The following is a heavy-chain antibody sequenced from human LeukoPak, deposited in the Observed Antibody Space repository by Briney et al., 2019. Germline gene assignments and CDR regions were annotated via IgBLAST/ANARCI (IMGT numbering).Heavy chain of an antibody. CDR1: GFTFSSYS. V-gene: IGHV3-30*03. CDR2: ISYDGSNK. CDR3: ARDTVKDAYNYDFFDY. D-gene: IGHD5-24*01. Sequence: GGSLRLSCAASGFTFSSYSMNWVRQAPGKGLEWVAVISYDGSNKYYADSVKGRFTISRDNSKNTLYLQMNSLRAEDTAVFYCARDTVKDAYNYDFFDYWGQGTLVTVSS. J-gene: IGHJ4*02.